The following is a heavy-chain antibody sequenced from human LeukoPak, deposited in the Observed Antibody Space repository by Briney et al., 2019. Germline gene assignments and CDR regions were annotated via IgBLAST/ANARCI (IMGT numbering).Heavy chain of an antibody. Sequence: GGSLRLSCAASGFTFSSYAMNWVRQAPGKGLEWVAVISYDGSDKYYADSVQGRFTISRDNSKNTLYLQMNSLRAEDTAVYFCTYLDSSGYYYGRLRYWGQGTPVTVSS. CDR1: GFTFSSYA. CDR2: ISYDGSDK. CDR3: TYLDSSGYYYGRLRY. D-gene: IGHD3-22*01. V-gene: IGHV3-30*04. J-gene: IGHJ4*02.